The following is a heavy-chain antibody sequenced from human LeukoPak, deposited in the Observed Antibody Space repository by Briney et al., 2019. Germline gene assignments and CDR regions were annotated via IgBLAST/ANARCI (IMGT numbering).Heavy chain of an antibody. V-gene: IGHV3-30*02. J-gene: IGHJ4*02. CDR2: IRYDGSNK. CDR1: GFTFSSYG. Sequence: GGSLRLSCAASGFTFSSYGMHWVRQAPGKGLEGVAFIRYDGSNKYYADSVKGRFTISRDNSKNTLYLQMNSLRAEDTAVYYCATDIVVVPAARGFDYWGQGTLVTVPS. CDR3: ATDIVVVPAARGFDY. D-gene: IGHD2-2*01.